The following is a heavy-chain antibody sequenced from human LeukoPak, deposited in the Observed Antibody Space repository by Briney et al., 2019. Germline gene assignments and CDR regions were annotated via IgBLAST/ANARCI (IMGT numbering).Heavy chain of an antibody. J-gene: IGHJ5*02. V-gene: IGHV4-34*01. D-gene: IGHD2-2*01. CDR2: INHSGST. CDR3: ARGYCSSTSCYSHWFDP. Sequence: PSETLSLTCTVSGGSIISYYWSWIRQPAGKGLEWIGEINHSGSTNYNPSLKSRVTISVDTSKNQFSLKLSSVTAADTAVYYCARGYCSSTSCYSHWFDPWGQGTLVTVSS. CDR1: GGSIISYY.